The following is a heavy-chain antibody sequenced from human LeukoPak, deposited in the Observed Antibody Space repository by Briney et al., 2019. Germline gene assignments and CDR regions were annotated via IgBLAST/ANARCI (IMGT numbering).Heavy chain of an antibody. V-gene: IGHV4-34*01. D-gene: IGHD6-19*01. Sequence: SETLSLTCAVYGGSFSGYYWSWIRQPPGKGLEWIGEINHSGSTNYNPSLKSRVTISVDTSKNQFSLKLSSVTAADTAVYYCARRRSGWYLGVYYMYVWGKGTTVTVSS. J-gene: IGHJ6*03. CDR1: GGSFSGYY. CDR2: INHSGST. CDR3: ARRRSGWYLGVYYMYV.